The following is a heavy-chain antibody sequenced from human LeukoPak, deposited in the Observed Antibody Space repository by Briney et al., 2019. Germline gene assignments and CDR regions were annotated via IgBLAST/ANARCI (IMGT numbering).Heavy chain of an antibody. CDR2: ISSSTSTI. D-gene: IGHD6-13*01. Sequence: GGSLRLSCAASGFTFSRYSMNWVRQAPGKGLEWVSYISSSTSTIYYADSVKGRFTISRDNAKNSLYLQMNSLRAEDTAVYYCARDRVSGSSWYGVFDYWGQGTLVAVSS. CDR1: GFTFSRYS. CDR3: ARDRVSGSSWYGVFDY. J-gene: IGHJ4*02. V-gene: IGHV3-48*01.